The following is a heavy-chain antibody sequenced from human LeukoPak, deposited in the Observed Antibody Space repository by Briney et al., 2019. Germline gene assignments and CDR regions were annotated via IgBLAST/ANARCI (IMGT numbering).Heavy chain of an antibody. Sequence: GGSLRLSCAASGFTFSSYGMHWVRQAPGKGLEWVAFIRYDGSNKYYADSVKGRFTISRDNSKNTLYLQMNSLRAEDTAVYYCAKDHPVCSSTSCYERPRWFDPWGQGTLVTVSS. CDR1: GFTFSSYG. CDR2: IRYDGSNK. D-gene: IGHD2-2*01. CDR3: AKDHPVCSSTSCYERPRWFDP. V-gene: IGHV3-30*02. J-gene: IGHJ5*02.